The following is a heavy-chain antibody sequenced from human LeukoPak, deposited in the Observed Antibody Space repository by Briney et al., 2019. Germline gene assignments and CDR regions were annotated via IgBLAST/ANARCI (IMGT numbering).Heavy chain of an antibody. CDR2: IDQDGSVK. Sequence: QPGGSLRLSCAASGFTFSNYWMSWVRQAPGKGLEWVANIDQDGSVKYYLDSVKGRFTISRDNAKNSLSLQMNNLRAEDTAVYYCARDGDEAAAVNNWFDPWGQGTLVTVSS. CDR1: GFTFSNYW. J-gene: IGHJ5*02. CDR3: ARDGDEAAAVNNWFDP. D-gene: IGHD6-13*01. V-gene: IGHV3-7*01.